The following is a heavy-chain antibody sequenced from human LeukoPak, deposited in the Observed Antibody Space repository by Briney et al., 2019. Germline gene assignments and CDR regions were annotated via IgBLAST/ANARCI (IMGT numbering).Heavy chain of an antibody. J-gene: IGHJ4*02. CDR1: GGTFSSYA. V-gene: IGHV1-3*01. CDR2: INAGNGNT. Sequence: ASVKVSCKASGGTFSSYAISWVRQAPGQRLEWMGWINAGNGNTKYSQKFQGRVTITRDTSASTAYMELSSLRSEDTAVYYCAREDSSSWYVGYFDYWGQGTLVTVSS. D-gene: IGHD6-13*01. CDR3: AREDSSSWYVGYFDY.